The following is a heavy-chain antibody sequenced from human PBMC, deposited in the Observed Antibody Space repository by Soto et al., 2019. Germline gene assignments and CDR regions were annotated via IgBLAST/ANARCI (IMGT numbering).Heavy chain of an antibody. CDR1: GFTFSSYA. D-gene: IGHD3-22*01. J-gene: IGHJ4*02. CDR2: SSGSGGST. CDR3: AKDRELGGYYDSSGYMFDY. Sequence: GGSLRLSCAASGFTFSSYAMSWVRQAPGKGLEWVSASSGSGGSTYYADSVKGRFTISRDNSKNTLYLQMNSLRAEDTAVYYCAKDRELGGYYDSSGYMFDYWGQGTLVTVSS. V-gene: IGHV3-23*01.